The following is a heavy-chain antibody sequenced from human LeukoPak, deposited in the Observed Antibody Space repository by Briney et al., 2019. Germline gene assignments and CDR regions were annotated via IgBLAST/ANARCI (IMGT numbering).Heavy chain of an antibody. CDR1: GDSVSSNSAA. J-gene: IGHJ6*02. Sequence: SQTLSLTCAISGDSVSSNSAAWNWIRQSPSRGLEWLGRTYYRSKWYNDYAVSVKSRITINPDTSKNQFSLQLNSVTPEDTAVYYCAREREGYYYGSGSYSNLGMDVWGQGTTVTVSS. V-gene: IGHV6-1*01. CDR3: AREREGYYYGSGSYSNLGMDV. CDR2: TYYRSKWYN. D-gene: IGHD3-10*01.